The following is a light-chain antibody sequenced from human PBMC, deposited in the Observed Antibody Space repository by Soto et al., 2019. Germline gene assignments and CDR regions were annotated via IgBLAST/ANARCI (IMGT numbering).Light chain of an antibody. V-gene: IGKV3-20*01. CDR3: QQYGDSPGT. J-gene: IGKJ2*01. Sequence: EIVLTQSPGTLSLSPGERATLSCRASQSVRSKYLAWYQQKPGQAPSLLIYGTSGRTGGTPDRFTGSGSGTDFTLTISSLEPEDFAVYFCQQYGDSPGTFGQGTKLEIK. CDR1: QSVRSKY. CDR2: GTS.